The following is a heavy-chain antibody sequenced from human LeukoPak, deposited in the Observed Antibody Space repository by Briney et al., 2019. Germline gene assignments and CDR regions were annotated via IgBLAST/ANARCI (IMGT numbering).Heavy chain of an antibody. CDR1: GGTFSSYA. Sequence: GASVKVSCKASGGTFSSYAINWVRQAPGQGLEWMGAIIPNFDTANYAQIFQGRVTITADKSTRTAYMELSSLRSEDTAVYYCARTLIGATFSRSYYFDYWGQGTLVTVSS. CDR3: ARTLIGATFSRSYYFDY. J-gene: IGHJ4*02. CDR2: IIPNFDTA. V-gene: IGHV1-69*06. D-gene: IGHD5-12*01.